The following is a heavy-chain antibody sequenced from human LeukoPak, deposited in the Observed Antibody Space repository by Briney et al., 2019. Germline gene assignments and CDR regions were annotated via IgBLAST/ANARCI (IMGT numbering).Heavy chain of an antibody. CDR1: GYTFSIYY. CDR2: INPDGGST. D-gene: IGHD1-26*01. J-gene: IGHJ4*02. V-gene: IGHV1-46*01. CDR3: ARVLRSPDY. Sequence: ASVKVSCKASGYTFSIYYIHWVRHAPGQGLEWVGIINPDGGSTTYEQKFQGRVTMTRDTSTSTVYMELSSLRSDDTAVYYCARVLRSPDYWGQGTLVTVSS.